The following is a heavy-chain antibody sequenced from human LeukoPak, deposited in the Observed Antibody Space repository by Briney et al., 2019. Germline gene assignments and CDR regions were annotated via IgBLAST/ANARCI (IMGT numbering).Heavy chain of an antibody. CDR3: ARERGYSSGWYLDY. D-gene: IGHD6-19*01. V-gene: IGHV3-48*02. CDR1: GFTFSSYS. J-gene: IGHJ4*02. Sequence: GGSLRLSCAASGFTFSSYSMNRVRQAPGKGLEWVSYIGPSSSTIFYADSVKGRFTISRDNAKNSLYLQMNSLRDEDTAVYYCARERGYSSGWYLDYWGQGTLVTVSS. CDR2: IGPSSSTI.